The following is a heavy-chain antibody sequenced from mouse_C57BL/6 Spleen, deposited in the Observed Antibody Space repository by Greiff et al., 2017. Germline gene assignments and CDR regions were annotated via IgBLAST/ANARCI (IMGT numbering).Heavy chain of an antibody. Sequence: QVQLKQSGAELVRPGASVTLSCKASGYTFTDYEMHWVKQTPVHGLEWIGAIDPETGGTAYNQKFKGKAILTADKSSSTAYMELRSLTSEDSAVYYCTRYGAMDYWGQGTSVTVSS. CDR2: IDPETGGT. CDR3: TRYGAMDY. J-gene: IGHJ4*01. D-gene: IGHD2-10*02. V-gene: IGHV1-15*01. CDR1: GYTFTDYE.